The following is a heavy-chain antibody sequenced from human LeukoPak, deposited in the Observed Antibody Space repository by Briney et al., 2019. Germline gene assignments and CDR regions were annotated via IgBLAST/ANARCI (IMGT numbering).Heavy chain of an antibody. D-gene: IGHD1-26*01. V-gene: IGHV1-69*05. CDR1: GGTFSSYA. CDR2: IIPIFGTA. Sequence: SVKVSCKGSGGTFSSYAISWVRQAPGQGLEWMGGIIPIFGTANYAQKFQGRVTITTDESTSTAYMELSSLRSEDTAVYYCARAGELGQLGRSGSYLYWGQGTLVTVSS. J-gene: IGHJ4*02. CDR3: ARAGELGQLGRSGSYLY.